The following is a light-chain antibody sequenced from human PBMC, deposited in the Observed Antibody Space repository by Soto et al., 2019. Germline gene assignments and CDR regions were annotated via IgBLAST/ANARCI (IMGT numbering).Light chain of an antibody. CDR2: EVS. J-gene: IGLJ1*01. Sequence: LTQPASVSGSPGQSITISCTGTSSDVGAFNYVSWYQQRPGKAPKLMIYEVSDRPSGVSNRFSGSKSGNTASLTISGLQAEDEADYYCTSYTSSTTAYVFGTGTKVTVL. CDR3: TSYTSSTTAYV. V-gene: IGLV2-14*01. CDR1: SSDVGAFNY.